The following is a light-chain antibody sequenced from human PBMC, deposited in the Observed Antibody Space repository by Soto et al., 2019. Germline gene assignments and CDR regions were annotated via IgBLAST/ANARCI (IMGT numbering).Light chain of an antibody. J-gene: IGKJ4*01. CDR1: QSVSSSY. CDR2: DAS. Sequence: EIVLTQSPGTLSLSPGERATLSCRASQSVSSSYLAWYQQKPGQAPRLLIYDASNRATGIPARFSGSGSGTDFTLTISSLEAEDFAVYYCQQRSDWPPLTFGGGTKVDIK. CDR3: QQRSDWPPLT. V-gene: IGKV3D-20*02.